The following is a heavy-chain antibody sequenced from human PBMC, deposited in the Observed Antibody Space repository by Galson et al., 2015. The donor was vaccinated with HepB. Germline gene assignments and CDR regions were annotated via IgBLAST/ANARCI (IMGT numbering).Heavy chain of an antibody. CDR2: IDSDGSST. V-gene: IGHV3-74*01. CDR3: VREEPQRCHDY. J-gene: IGHJ4*02. D-gene: IGHD5-24*01. CDR1: GFIFSSYW. Sequence: SLRLSCAASGFIFSSYWMHWVRQAPGKGLVWVSRIDSDGSSTRYADSVKGRFTVSRDNAKNTLYLQMNSLRAEDTAVYYCVREEPQRCHDYWGQGTLVTVSS.